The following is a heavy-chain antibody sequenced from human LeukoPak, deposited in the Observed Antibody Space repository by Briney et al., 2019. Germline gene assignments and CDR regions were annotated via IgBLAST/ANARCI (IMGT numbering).Heavy chain of an antibody. V-gene: IGHV1-2*06. D-gene: IGHD6-13*01. CDR2: INPNSGGT. Sequence: ASVKVSCKTSGYTFTDFYMHWVRQAPGQGLEWMGRINPNSGGTNYAQKFQGRVTMTRDTSINTAYMELSRLTSDDTAVYYCARDLKSAAGTGYWGPGTLVTVSS. CDR1: GYTFTDFY. CDR3: ARDLKSAAGTGY. J-gene: IGHJ4*02.